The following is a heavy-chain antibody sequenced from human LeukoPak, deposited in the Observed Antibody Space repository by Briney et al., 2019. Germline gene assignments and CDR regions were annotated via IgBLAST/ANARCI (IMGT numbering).Heavy chain of an antibody. D-gene: IGHD1-26*01. V-gene: IGHV4-4*07. J-gene: IGHJ4*02. CDR3: AREATVVGATII. Sequence: SETLSLTCTVSGGSVTTYYWSWIRQSAGKGLEWIGHISTSGTTTYNPSLKSRVTMSVDTSKNQFSWKLTSVTAADTAVYYCAREATVVGATIIWGQGTLVTVSS. CDR2: ISTSGTT. CDR1: GGSVTTYY.